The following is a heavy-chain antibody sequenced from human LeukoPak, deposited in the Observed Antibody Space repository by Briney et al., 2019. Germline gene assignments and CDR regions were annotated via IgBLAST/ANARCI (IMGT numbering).Heavy chain of an antibody. Sequence: SETLSLTCTVSSASISSSPYYWGWIRQSPGKGLEWIGSISYSGTTYYNPSLESRVTISVDTSKNHFSLKLSSVTAADTAVYYCAANSADYNTLGSSYKVWGQGTLVTVSS. CDR2: ISYSGTT. D-gene: IGHD3-10*01. J-gene: IGHJ4*02. V-gene: IGHV4-39*02. CDR3: AANSADYNTLGSSYKV. CDR1: SASISSSPYY.